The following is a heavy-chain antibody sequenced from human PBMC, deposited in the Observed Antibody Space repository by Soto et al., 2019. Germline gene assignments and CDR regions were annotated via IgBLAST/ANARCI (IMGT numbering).Heavy chain of an antibody. J-gene: IGHJ4*02. V-gene: IGHV4-4*02. D-gene: IGHD3-16*01. Sequence: QVQLQESGPGLVKPSGTLSLTCTISGGSISSSNWWSWVRQPPGKGLEWIGEIYHSGKTNYNPSLESRVAISVATSNNQFSLNLTPVTAADTAVYYCARLDGYGYWGQGTLVSVSS. CDR2: IYHSGKT. CDR1: GGSISSSNW. CDR3: ARLDGYGY.